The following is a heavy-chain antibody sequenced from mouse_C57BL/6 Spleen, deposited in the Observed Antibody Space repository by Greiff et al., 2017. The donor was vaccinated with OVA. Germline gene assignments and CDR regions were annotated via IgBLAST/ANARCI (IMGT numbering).Heavy chain of an antibody. D-gene: IGHD4-1*01. CDR1: GYSITSGYY. Sequence: EVKLVESGPGLVKPSPSLSLTCSATGYSITSGYYWNWIRQFPGNNLEWMGYISYDGSNNYNPSLKNRIAITRDTSKNQFFLKLNSVTTEDTATYYCARELANWDPYYFDYWGQGTTLTVSS. V-gene: IGHV3-6*01. CDR2: ISYDGSN. J-gene: IGHJ2*01. CDR3: ARELANWDPYYFDY.